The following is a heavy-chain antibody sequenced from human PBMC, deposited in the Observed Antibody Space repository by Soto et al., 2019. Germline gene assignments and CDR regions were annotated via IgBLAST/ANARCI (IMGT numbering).Heavy chain of an antibody. CDR3: ARDTTSINMPV. Sequence: LSCAASGFTFSSYSMNWVRQAPGKGLEWVSSISSSSSYIYYADSVKGRFTISRDNAKNSLYLQMNSLRAEDTAVYYCARDTTSINMPVWGQGTTVTVSS. CDR1: GFTFSSYS. J-gene: IGHJ6*02. D-gene: IGHD3-10*01. V-gene: IGHV3-21*01. CDR2: ISSSSSYI.